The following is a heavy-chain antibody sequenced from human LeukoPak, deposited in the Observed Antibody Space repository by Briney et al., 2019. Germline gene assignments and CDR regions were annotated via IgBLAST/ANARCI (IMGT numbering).Heavy chain of an antibody. D-gene: IGHD6-19*01. J-gene: IGHJ4*02. V-gene: IGHV3-30*02. CDR3: ARILDSAWGELGY. Sequence: GGALRLSCARSGFSFSSYGMHWVRQAPGKGLEWMAFIRSDESNKYYADSVKGRFTISSDNSKNTLYLQMNSPRAEDTAVYYCARILDSAWGELGYWGQGTLVTVSS. CDR2: IRSDESNK. CDR1: GFSFSSYG.